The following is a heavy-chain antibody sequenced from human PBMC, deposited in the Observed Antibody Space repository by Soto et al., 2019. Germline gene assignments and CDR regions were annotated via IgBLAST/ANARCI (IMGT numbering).Heavy chain of an antibody. Sequence: SETLSLTCTVSGGSISSYYWSWIRQPPGKGLEWIGYIYYSGSTNYNPSLKSRVTISVDTSKNQFSLKLSSVTAADTAVYYCARVNSYDFWSGYYKPAYFDYWGQGTLVTVSS. D-gene: IGHD3-3*01. J-gene: IGHJ4*02. V-gene: IGHV4-59*01. CDR3: ARVNSYDFWSGYYKPAYFDY. CDR1: GGSISSYY. CDR2: IYYSGST.